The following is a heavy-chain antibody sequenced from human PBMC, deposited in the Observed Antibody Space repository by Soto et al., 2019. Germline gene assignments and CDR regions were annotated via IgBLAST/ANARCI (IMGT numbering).Heavy chain of an antibody. CDR2: IIPISGTA. Sequence: QVQLVQSGAEVKKPGSSVKVSCKASGGTFSSYAISWVRQAPGQGLEWMGGIIPISGTANYAQKFQGRVTINAEDSTSTVSMELSSLRSEDTAVYFCARSQGSSTSLEIYYYYYYGMDVWGQGTTVTVSS. D-gene: IGHD2-2*01. CDR1: GGTFSSYA. CDR3: ARSQGSSTSLEIYYYYYYGMDV. J-gene: IGHJ6*02. V-gene: IGHV1-69*01.